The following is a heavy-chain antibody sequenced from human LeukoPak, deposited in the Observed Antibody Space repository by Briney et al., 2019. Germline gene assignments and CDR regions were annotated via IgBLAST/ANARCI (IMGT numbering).Heavy chain of an antibody. Sequence: ASVKVSCKASGGTFSSYAISWVRQARGQGLEWMGGIIPIFGTANYAQKFQGRVTITADESTSTAYMELSSLRSEDTAVYYCARDVVPAATRTFWFDPWGQGTLVTVSS. CDR2: IIPIFGTA. CDR3: ARDVVPAATRTFWFDP. J-gene: IGHJ5*02. CDR1: GGTFSSYA. V-gene: IGHV1-69*13. D-gene: IGHD2-2*01.